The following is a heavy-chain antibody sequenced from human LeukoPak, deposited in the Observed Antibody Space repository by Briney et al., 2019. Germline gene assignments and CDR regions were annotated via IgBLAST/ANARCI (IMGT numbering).Heavy chain of an antibody. CDR3: ARDRSSAVAGYHFDN. J-gene: IGHJ4*02. Sequence: SSETLSLTCTVSGGSINNYYWSWIRQPAGKGLEWIGRIYTTGSTNYSPSLKSRVTMSVDTSKNQFSLKLTSVTAADTAVYYCARDRSSAVAGYHFDNWGQGTLVTVSS. CDR1: GGSINNYY. CDR2: IYTTGST. V-gene: IGHV4-4*07. D-gene: IGHD6-19*01.